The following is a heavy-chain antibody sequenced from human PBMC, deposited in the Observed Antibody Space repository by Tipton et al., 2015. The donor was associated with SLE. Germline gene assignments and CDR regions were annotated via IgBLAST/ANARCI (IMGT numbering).Heavy chain of an antibody. CDR2: IDDDGSST. Sequence: AVSGFTFSRFWMHWVRQGPGKGLVWVSRIDDDGSSTNYADSVKGRFTISRDNAKNTLYLQMNSLRAEDTAVYYCARRNSESGAFDMWGQGTLVTVSS. CDR3: ARRNSESGAFDM. D-gene: IGHD3-10*01. J-gene: IGHJ3*02. CDR1: GFTFSRFW. V-gene: IGHV3-74*01.